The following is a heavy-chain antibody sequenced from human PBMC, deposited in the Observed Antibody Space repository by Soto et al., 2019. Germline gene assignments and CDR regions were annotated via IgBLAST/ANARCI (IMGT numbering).Heavy chain of an antibody. D-gene: IGHD2-21*02. V-gene: IGHV1-69*13. CDR1: VGNFSNNA. J-gene: IGHJ5*02. Sequence: SVKIACKASVGNFSNNAIMWVRQAPGQGLEWMGGIIPLSGRTNYARKFQGSLTITADDSTTTSYMELRSLTSKESAVYFCARAPFCGDDCHTEYYFDPWSQGTVVTVSS. CDR3: ARAPFCGDDCHTEYYFDP. CDR2: IIPLSGRT.